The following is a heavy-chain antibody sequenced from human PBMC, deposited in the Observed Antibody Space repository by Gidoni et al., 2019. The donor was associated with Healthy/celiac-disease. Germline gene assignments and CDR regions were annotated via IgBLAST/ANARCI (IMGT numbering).Heavy chain of an antibody. J-gene: IGHJ3*02. Sequence: QLQLQESGPGLVKPSETLSLTCTVSGGSISSSRYYWGWIRQPPGKGLEWIGSIYYSGSTYYNPSLKSRVTISVDTSKNQFSLKLSSVTAADTAVYYCARDKAAREGSGSSIFDIWGQGTMVTVSS. D-gene: IGHD3-10*01. CDR1: GGSISSSRYY. CDR2: IYYSGST. V-gene: IGHV4-39*07. CDR3: ARDKAAREGSGSSIFDI.